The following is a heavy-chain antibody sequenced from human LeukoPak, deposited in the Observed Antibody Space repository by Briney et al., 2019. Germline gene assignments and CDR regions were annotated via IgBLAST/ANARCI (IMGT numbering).Heavy chain of an antibody. Sequence: GALRLSCAASGFSFSRHGMHWVRQAPGKGLEWVTVISYDGNNEYYSDSVKGRFTISRDNAKNSLYLQMNSLRDEDTAVYYCARRRDFDYWGQGTLVAVSS. J-gene: IGHJ4*02. CDR3: ARRRDFDY. D-gene: IGHD6-6*01. CDR2: ISYDGNNE. CDR1: GFSFSRHG. V-gene: IGHV3-30*03.